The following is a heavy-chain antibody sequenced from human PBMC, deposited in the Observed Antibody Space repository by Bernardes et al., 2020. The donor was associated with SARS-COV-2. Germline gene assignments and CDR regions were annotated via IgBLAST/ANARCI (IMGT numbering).Heavy chain of an antibody. D-gene: IGHD6-19*01. Sequence: SETLSLTCSISGGSMRNYFWTWIRQPPGKGLERMGYVYYSGSSSYNPSLRSRASISVGSSRNQFSLRLSSLTAADPAVYYCARHRHSSGWQEEAPPFDLWGQGILVTVSS. CDR2: VYYSGSS. CDR1: GGSMRNYF. V-gene: IGHV4-59*08. J-gene: IGHJ4*02. CDR3: ARHRHSSGWQEEAPPFDL.